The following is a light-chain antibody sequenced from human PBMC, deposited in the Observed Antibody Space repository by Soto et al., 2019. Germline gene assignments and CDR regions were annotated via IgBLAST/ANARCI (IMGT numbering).Light chain of an antibody. CDR3: ASFVTGSTYV. J-gene: IGLJ1*01. CDR1: SSNIGAGYD. Sequence: QSVLTQPPSVSGAPGQSVTISCTGSSSNIGAGYDVHWYQHVPGTAPKLLIYGNNNRPSGVPDRFSGSKSVTSASLAITGLQAEDEADYYCASFVTGSTYVFGSGTKVTVL. V-gene: IGLV1-40*01. CDR2: GNN.